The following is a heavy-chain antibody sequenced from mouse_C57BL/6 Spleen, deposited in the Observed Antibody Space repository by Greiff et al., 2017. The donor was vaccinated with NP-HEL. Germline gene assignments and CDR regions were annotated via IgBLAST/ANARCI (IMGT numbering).Heavy chain of an antibody. D-gene: IGHD2-5*01. CDR2: INPSSGYT. V-gene: IGHV1-7*01. CDR3: ARGGSYSNYGYFDV. Sequence: QVQLQQSGAELAKPGASVKLSCKASGYTFTSYWMHWVKQRPGQGLEWIGYINPSSGYTKYNQKFKDKATLTAAKSSSTAYMQLSSLTYEDSAVYYCARGGSYSNYGYFDVWGTGTTVTVSS. J-gene: IGHJ1*03. CDR1: GYTFTSYW.